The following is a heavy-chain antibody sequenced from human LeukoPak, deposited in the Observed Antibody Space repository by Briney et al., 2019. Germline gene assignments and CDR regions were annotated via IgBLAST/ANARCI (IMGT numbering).Heavy chain of an antibody. CDR3: ARGHYDILTGYLDYFDY. V-gene: IGHV4-34*01. J-gene: IGHJ4*02. D-gene: IGHD3-9*01. CDR1: GGSFSGYY. CDR2: INHSGST. Sequence: SETLSLTCAVYGGSFSGYYWGWIRQPPGKGLEWIGEINHSGSTNYNPSLKSRVTISVDTSKNQFSLKLSSVTAADTAVYYCARGHYDILTGYLDYFDYWGQGTLVTVSS.